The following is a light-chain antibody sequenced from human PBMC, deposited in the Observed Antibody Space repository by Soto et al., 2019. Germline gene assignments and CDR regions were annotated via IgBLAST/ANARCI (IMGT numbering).Light chain of an antibody. CDR1: SGDVGGYNY. CDR3: SSYISTSTHDV. CDR2: EVS. Sequence: QSVLTQPASMSGSDGQSITISCTGSSGDVGGYNYVSWYQQHPGKAPKLMIYEVSNRPSGVSNRFSGSKSGNTASLTISGLQAEDEADYYCSSYISTSTHDVFGTGTKVTVL. J-gene: IGLJ1*01. V-gene: IGLV2-14*01.